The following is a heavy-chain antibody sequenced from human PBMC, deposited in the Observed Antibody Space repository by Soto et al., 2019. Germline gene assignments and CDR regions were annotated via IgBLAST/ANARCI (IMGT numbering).Heavy chain of an antibody. V-gene: IGHV1-2*02. CDR1: GYTFTGYY. CDR3: GGGRSGEVVVFY. Sequence: QVQLVQSGAEVKKSGASVKVSCKASGYTFTGYYIHWVRQAPGQGIEWMGEIGPNSGGTRYAQKFQGRVTMTRETSFSKVYMELSNLSPDDTAVYYCGGGRSGEVVVFYWGQGTLVTVSS. J-gene: IGHJ4*02. CDR2: IGPNSGGT. D-gene: IGHD3-16*02.